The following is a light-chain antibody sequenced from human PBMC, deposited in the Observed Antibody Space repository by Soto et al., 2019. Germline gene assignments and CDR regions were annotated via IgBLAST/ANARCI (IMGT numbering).Light chain of an antibody. CDR1: QSITTNS. Sequence: EIVLTQSPGTLSLSPGEGATLSCRASQSITTNSLAWYQQKPGQAPRLLIYGASNRATGVPDRVSASGSGTDFTLSFSWLEPEDFAMFYCQQYVTSPYTFGQGPSWRSN. V-gene: IGKV3-20*01. CDR3: QQYVTSPYT. CDR2: GAS. J-gene: IGKJ2*01.